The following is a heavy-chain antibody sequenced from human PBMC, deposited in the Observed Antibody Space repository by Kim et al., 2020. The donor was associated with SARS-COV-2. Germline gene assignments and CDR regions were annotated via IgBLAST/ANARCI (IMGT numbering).Heavy chain of an antibody. CDR1: GFTFSSYA. V-gene: IGHV3-30*04. Sequence: GGSLRLSCAASGFTFSSYAMHWVRQAPGKGLEWVAVISYDGSNKYYADSVKGRFTISRDNSKNTLYLQMNSLRAEDTAVYYCARDTAGAALDAFYFWGQG. CDR3: ARDTAGAALDAFYF. D-gene: IGHD3-10*01. J-gene: IGHJ3*01. CDR2: ISYDGSNK.